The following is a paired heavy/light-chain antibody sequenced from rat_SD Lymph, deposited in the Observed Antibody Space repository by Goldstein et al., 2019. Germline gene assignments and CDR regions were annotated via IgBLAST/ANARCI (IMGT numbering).Heavy chain of an antibody. CDR1: GYTFTDYA. Sequence: QIQLVQSGPELKKPGESVKISCKASGYTFTDYAMHWVKQVPGKGLKWMGWINTYTGKPTYADDFKGRFVFSLEASASTANLQISNLKNEDTANVFCARGIYYYSGDDWYFDFWGPGTMVTVSS. J-gene: IGHJ1*01. CDR3: ARGIYYYSGDDWYFDF. CDR2: INTYTGKP. D-gene: IGHD1-1*01. V-gene: IGHV9-4*01.
Light chain of an antibody. CDR1: QDIGNY. V-gene: IGKV12S24*01. CDR2: SAT. Sequence: DIQMTQSPASLSASLEEIVTITCQPSQDIGNYLSWYQQKPGKSPQLLIHSATSLADGVPSRFSGSRSGTQYSLKINRLQVEDTGIYYCLQGYSAPYTFGAGTKLELK. CDR3: LQGYSAPYT. J-gene: IGKJ2-3*01.